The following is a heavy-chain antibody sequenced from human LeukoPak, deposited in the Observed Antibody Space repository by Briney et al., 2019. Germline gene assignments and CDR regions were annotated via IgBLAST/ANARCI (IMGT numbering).Heavy chain of an antibody. CDR3: ARQSNLVATFYYYYYMDV. V-gene: IGHV4-34*01. J-gene: IGHJ6*03. CDR1: VGSFSGYY. CDR2: INHSGST. D-gene: IGHD5-12*01. Sequence: SETLSLTCAVSVGSFSGYYWSWIRQPPGKGLEWIGEINHSGSTNYNPSLKSRVTISVDTSKNQFSLKLSSVTAADTAVYYCARQSNLVATFYYYYYMDVWGKGTTVTVSS.